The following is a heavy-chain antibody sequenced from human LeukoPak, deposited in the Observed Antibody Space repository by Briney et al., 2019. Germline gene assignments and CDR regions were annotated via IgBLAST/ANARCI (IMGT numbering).Heavy chain of an antibody. J-gene: IGHJ4*02. D-gene: IGHD2/OR15-2a*01. CDR2: INPDSGGA. CDR1: GYTFLDHH. V-gene: IGHV1-2*02. Sequence: AAVPVSCQASGYTFLDHHMHWVRQAPGQGLEWMGWINPDSGGANYAQKFQGRVTMTRDTSTSTAYMELTRLRSDDTAVYYCTLCNHWGQGTLVTVSS. CDR3: TLCNH.